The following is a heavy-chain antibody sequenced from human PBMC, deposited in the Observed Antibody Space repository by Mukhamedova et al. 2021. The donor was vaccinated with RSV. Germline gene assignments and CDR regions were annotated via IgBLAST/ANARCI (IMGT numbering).Heavy chain of an antibody. CDR2: IPIFGTA. Sequence: IPIFGTANYAQKFQGRVTITADKSTSTAYMELSSLRSEDTAVYYCASRGYGGYDSGGVYWGQGTLVTVSS. D-gene: IGHD5-12*01. V-gene: IGHV1-69*06. J-gene: IGHJ4*02. CDR3: ASRGYGGYDSGGVY.